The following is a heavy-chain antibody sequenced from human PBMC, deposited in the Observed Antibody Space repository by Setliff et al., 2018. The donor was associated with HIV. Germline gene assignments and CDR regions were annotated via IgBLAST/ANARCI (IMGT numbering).Heavy chain of an antibody. CDR1: GVSISDYY. Sequence: ASETLSLTCTVSGVSISDYYWSWIRQPPGKGLEWIGYIYFSGSTNYNPSLKSRVTMSLDTSKSQFSLKLSSVTAADTAVYYCARDRVHNPSYNFWSGPTNYYYMDVWGKGTTVTVSS. D-gene: IGHD3-3*01. CDR2: IYFSGST. V-gene: IGHV4-59*13. CDR3: ARDRVHNPSYNFWSGPTNYYYMDV. J-gene: IGHJ6*03.